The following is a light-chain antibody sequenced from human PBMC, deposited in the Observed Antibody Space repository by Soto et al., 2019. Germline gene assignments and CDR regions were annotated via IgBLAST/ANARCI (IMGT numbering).Light chain of an antibody. CDR2: GAS. CDR1: QSVSSDY. J-gene: IGKJ1*01. CDR3: QQYGSFPGT. V-gene: IGKV3-20*01. Sequence: EIVLTQSPDTLSLSPGERATLSCRASQSVSSDYLAWFQQKPGQAPRLLIFGASNRDTGIPDKFSGSGSVTDFTLTISRLEPEDFAMYYCQQYGSFPGTFGQGTKVEVK.